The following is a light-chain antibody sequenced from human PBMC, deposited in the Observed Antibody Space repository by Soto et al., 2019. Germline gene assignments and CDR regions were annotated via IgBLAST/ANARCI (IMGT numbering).Light chain of an antibody. CDR2: DAT. V-gene: IGKV1-33*01. CDR3: QQFDVFFS. Sequence: DIQMTQSPSSLSAFVGDRVTITCQASQDITIYLNWYQQKPGKAPKLLIYDATNLATGVPSRFSGSGSGTHFTFTISSLQPEDFATYYCQQFDVFFSFGPGTKVDIK. J-gene: IGKJ3*01. CDR1: QDITIY.